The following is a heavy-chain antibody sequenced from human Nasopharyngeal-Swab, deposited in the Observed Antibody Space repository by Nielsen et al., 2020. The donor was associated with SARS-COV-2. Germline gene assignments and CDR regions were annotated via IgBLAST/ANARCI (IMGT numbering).Heavy chain of an antibody. CDR1: GGSISSYY. CDR3: ARAAYDFWSGYPPGMDV. CDR2: IYYSGST. J-gene: IGHJ6*02. D-gene: IGHD3-3*01. V-gene: IGHV4-59*01. Sequence: SETLSLTCTVSGGSISSYYWSWIRQPPGKGLEWIGYIYYSGSTNYNPSLKSRVTISVDTSKNQFSLKLSSVTAADTAVYYCARAAYDFWSGYPPGMDVWGQGTTVTVSS.